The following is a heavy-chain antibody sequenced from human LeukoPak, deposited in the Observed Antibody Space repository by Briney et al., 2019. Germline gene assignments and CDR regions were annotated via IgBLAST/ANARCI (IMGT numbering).Heavy chain of an antibody. D-gene: IGHD2-2*01. Sequence: GESLKISCKGSGYSFTSYWIGWVRQMPGKGLEWMGIIYPGDSDTRYSPSFQGQVTISADKSISTAYLQWSSLKASDTAMYYCARRLGEGYCSSTSCQDPPLPINDAFDIWGQGTMVTVSS. J-gene: IGHJ3*02. CDR3: ARRLGEGYCSSTSCQDPPLPINDAFDI. CDR2: IYPGDSDT. V-gene: IGHV5-51*01. CDR1: GYSFTSYW.